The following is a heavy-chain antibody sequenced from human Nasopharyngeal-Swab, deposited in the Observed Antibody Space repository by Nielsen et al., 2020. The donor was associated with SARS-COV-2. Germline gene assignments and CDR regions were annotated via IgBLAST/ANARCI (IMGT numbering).Heavy chain of an antibody. J-gene: IGHJ6*02. V-gene: IGHV3-21*01. D-gene: IGHD3-3*01. Sequence: GEPLKISWEASGFTLINYNFNWVRKAQGKGLRWVSSISSSSSYIYYADSVKGRFTISRDNAKNSLYLQMNSLRAEDTAVYYCARDGLDYDFWSAYFMDVWGQGTTVTVSS. CDR1: GFTLINYN. CDR3: ARDGLDYDFWSAYFMDV. CDR2: ISSSSSYI.